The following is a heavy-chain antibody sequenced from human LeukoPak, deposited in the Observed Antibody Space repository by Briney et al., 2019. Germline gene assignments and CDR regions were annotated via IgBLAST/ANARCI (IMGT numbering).Heavy chain of an antibody. Sequence: SETLSLTCTVSGGTVSNCYWSCIRQPPGKGLEWIGYIYYRGSTNYNPSLKSQVTISVDTSKNQFSLKLSSVTAADTAVYYCARVHSGYDFGHRKYYYFDHGAQGTLVTVSS. CDR1: GGTVSNCY. J-gene: IGHJ4*02. CDR2: IYYRGST. V-gene: IGHV4-59*08. CDR3: ARVHSGYDFGHRKYYYFDH. D-gene: IGHD5-12*01.